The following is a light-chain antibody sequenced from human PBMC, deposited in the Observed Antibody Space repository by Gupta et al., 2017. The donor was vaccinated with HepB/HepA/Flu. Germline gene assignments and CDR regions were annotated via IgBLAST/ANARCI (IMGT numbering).Light chain of an antibody. J-gene: IGLJ2*01. V-gene: IGLV3-1*01. Sequence: SYELTQPPSVSVSPGQTASITCSGDKLGDKYACWYQQKPGQSPVLVIYQDTKRPSGIPERFSGSNSGNTATLTISGTQTTDEADYYCQVWDSSTVVFGGGTNLTVL. CDR2: QDT. CDR1: KLGDKY. CDR3: QVWDSSTVV.